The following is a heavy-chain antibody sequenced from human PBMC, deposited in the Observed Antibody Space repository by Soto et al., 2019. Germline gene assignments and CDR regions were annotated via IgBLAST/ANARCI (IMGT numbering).Heavy chain of an antibody. D-gene: IGHD5-12*01. Sequence: SVKVSCKASGGTFSSYTISWLRQAPGQGLEWMGRIIPILGIANYAQKFQGRVTITADKSTSTAYMELSSLRSEDTAVYYCARGAYIVATPSDAFDIWGQGTMVTVSS. CDR2: IIPILGIA. V-gene: IGHV1-69*02. CDR1: GGTFSSYT. J-gene: IGHJ3*02. CDR3: ARGAYIVATPSDAFDI.